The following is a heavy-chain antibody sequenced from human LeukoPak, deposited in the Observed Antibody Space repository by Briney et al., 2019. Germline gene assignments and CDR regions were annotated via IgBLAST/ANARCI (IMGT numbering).Heavy chain of an antibody. CDR1: VFTFSSYG. J-gene: IGHJ6*03. CDR2: IRYDGSNK. Sequence: GGSLRLSCAASVFTFSSYGMHWVPQAPGKGLEGVAFIRYDGSNKYYADSVKGRFTISRDNSKNTLYLQMNSLRAEDTAVYYCAKGQIYYYYMDVWGKGTTVTISS. V-gene: IGHV3-30*02. CDR3: AKGQIYYYYMDV.